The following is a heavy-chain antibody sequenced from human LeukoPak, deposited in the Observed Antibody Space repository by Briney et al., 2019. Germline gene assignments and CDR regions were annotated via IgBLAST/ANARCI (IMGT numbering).Heavy chain of an antibody. CDR1: GFNFSGFA. V-gene: IGHV3-73*01. CDR2: IRSKANSYAT. J-gene: IGHJ4*02. CDR3: TIGAVTTDY. D-gene: IGHD4-11*01. Sequence: GGSLKLSCAASGFNFSGFAMHWVGQASGKGLEWVGRIRSKANSYATAYAASVKGSFTISRDDSKNTAYLQMNSLKTEDTAVYYRTIGAVTTDYWGQGTLVTVSS.